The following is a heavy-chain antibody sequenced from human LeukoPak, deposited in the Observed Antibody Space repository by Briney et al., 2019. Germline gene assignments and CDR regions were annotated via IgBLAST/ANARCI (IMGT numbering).Heavy chain of an antibody. V-gene: IGHV3-21*01. J-gene: IGHJ4*02. CDR3: AKDPRRYSRTGGYFDY. Sequence: GGSLRLSCAASGFTFSSYSMNWVRQAPGKGLEWVSSISSSSTHIYYADSVRGRFTISRDNSKNTLYLQMNSLRAEDTAVYYCAKDPRRYSRTGGYFDYWGQGTLVTVSS. D-gene: IGHD6-13*01. CDR1: GFTFSSYS. CDR2: ISSSSTHI.